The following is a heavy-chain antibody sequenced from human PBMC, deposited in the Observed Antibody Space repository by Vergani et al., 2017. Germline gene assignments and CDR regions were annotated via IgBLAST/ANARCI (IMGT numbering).Heavy chain of an antibody. CDR3: ASSIVSRNPPDYFDN. D-gene: IGHD1-14*01. CDR2: VEDSGYF. CDR1: GGSLSGYY. J-gene: IGHJ4*02. V-gene: IGHV4-59*01. Sequence: QVQLQESGPGLVRPSETLSLTCTVSGGSLSGYYWNWIRQTPGEGLEWIGYVEDSGYFNYNPSLKTLVSMSSDTSNNQFSLMLSSVTVADTAVYYCASSIVSRNPPDYFDNWGQGTLVTVSS.